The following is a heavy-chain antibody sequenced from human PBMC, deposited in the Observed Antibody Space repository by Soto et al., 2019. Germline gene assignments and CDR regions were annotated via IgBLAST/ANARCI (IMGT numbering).Heavy chain of an antibody. CDR2: INPATGAA. CDR3: ARGGGVGVAGSAAFDM. Sequence: QLHLVQSGAVVKKPGASVTVSCSASGYPVTAYYMHWVRQAPGRGLEWMGGINPATGAAKYTQTFQGRVHMTRDTSTGTVFMELGGLTSEDTAVFYWARGGGVGVAGSAAFDMWGQGTLVTVSS. J-gene: IGHJ3*02. V-gene: IGHV1-2*02. D-gene: IGHD3-3*01. CDR1: GYPVTAYY.